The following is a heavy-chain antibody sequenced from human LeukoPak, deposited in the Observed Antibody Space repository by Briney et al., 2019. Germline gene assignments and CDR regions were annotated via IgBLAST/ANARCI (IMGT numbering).Heavy chain of an antibody. CDR3: ARGYYDSSGYSSTFDI. CDR1: GVSITTSY. Sequence: SETLSLTCSVSGVSITTSYWSWIRQPPGKGLEWIGFIHYSGSTNYNPSLKSRATISADTSNNQFSLKVTSVTAADTAVYYCARGYYDSSGYSSTFDIWGQGTTVTVSS. D-gene: IGHD3-22*01. J-gene: IGHJ3*02. CDR2: IHYSGST. V-gene: IGHV4-59*01.